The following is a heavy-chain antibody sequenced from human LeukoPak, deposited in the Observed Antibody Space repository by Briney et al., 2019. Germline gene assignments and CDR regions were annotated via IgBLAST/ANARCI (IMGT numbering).Heavy chain of an antibody. D-gene: IGHD3-22*01. Sequence: PGGSLRLSCAASGFTFSDYYMSWIRQAPGKGMEWVSYISSSGSTRYYADSVKGRFTISRDNAKNSLYLQMNSLRAEDTAVYYCARDSVSSGYYDSSGYPYPRYFDYWGQGTLITVSS. CDR2: ISSSGSTR. V-gene: IGHV3-11*01. CDR3: ARDSVSSGYYDSSGYPYPRYFDY. CDR1: GFTFSDYY. J-gene: IGHJ4*02.